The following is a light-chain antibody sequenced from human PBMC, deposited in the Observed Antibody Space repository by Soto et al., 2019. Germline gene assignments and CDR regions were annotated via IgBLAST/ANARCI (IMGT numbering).Light chain of an antibody. Sequence: DIVMTQSPESLAVSLGERATINCKSSQSVSTNNKNYLTWYQMKPGQPPKLLIYWASTRESGVPDRFSGSGSVTDFSLTISSLQADDVAVYYCQQYYSPPVTFGGGTKVEIK. CDR3: QQYYSPPVT. CDR2: WAS. J-gene: IGKJ4*01. V-gene: IGKV4-1*01. CDR1: QSVSTNNKNY.